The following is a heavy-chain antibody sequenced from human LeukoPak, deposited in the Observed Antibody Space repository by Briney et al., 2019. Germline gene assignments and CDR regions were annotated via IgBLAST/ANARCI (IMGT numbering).Heavy chain of an antibody. V-gene: IGHV4-39*01. CDR3: AKRALLSGIRFFDY. CDR1: GGSLRSSSYS. J-gene: IGHJ4*02. D-gene: IGHD3-9*01. CDR2: IYYTGST. Sequence: SETLSLTCAVSGGSLRSSSYSWGWIRQPPGRGLEWIGNIYYTGSTSYNPSLKSRVAISVDTSKIQLSLKLSSVTAADTAVYYYAKRALLSGIRFFDYWGQGTLVTVSS.